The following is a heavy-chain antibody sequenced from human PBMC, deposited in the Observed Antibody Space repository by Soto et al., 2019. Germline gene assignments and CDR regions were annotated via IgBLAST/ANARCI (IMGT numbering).Heavy chain of an antibody. CDR3: ARARITMVREVIKYNMDV. CDR1: GGSISSYY. J-gene: IGHJ6*02. Sequence: PSETLSLTCTVSGGSISSYYWSWIRRPPGKGLEWIGYIYNSGSTHSNPSLQSRVTISVDTSKNQFSLKLCSVTAADTGIYYCARARITMVREVIKYNMDVWGQGTTVTVSS. D-gene: IGHD3-10*01. V-gene: IGHV4-59*01. CDR2: IYNSGST.